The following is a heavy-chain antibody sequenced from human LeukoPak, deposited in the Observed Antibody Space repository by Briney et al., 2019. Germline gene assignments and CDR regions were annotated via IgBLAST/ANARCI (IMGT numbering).Heavy chain of an antibody. CDR3: ARGSGYLDY. J-gene: IGHJ4*02. CDR1: GFTFSSYS. Sequence: GGSLRLSCAASGFTFSSYSMNWVRQAPGKGLEWVSYISSSSTIYYADSVKGRFTISRDNAKNSLYLQMNSLRDEDTAVYYCARGSGYLDYWGQGTLVTVSS. V-gene: IGHV3-48*02. CDR2: ISSSSTI.